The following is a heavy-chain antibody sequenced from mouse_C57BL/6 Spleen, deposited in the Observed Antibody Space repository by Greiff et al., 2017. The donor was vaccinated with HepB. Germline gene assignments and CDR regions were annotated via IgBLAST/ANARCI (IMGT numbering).Heavy chain of an antibody. V-gene: IGHV14-4*01. CDR1: GFNIKDDY. CDR3: TSYGSSYSGYFDY. D-gene: IGHD1-1*01. Sequence: VQLKESGAELVRPGASVKLSCTASGFNIKDDYMHWVKQRPEQGLEWIGWIDPENGDTEYASKFQGKATITADTSSNTAYLQLSSLTSEDTAVYYCTSYGSSYSGYFDYWGQGTTLTVSS. J-gene: IGHJ2*01. CDR2: IDPENGDT.